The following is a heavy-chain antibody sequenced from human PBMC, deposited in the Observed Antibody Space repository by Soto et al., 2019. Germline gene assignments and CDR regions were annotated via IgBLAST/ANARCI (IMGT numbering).Heavy chain of an antibody. CDR3: ASGIAARQGNFDY. J-gene: IGHJ4*02. CDR2: ISSSGSTI. CDR1: GFTFSSYE. Sequence: GGSLRLSCAASGFTFSSYEMNWVRQAPGKGLEWVSYISSSGSTIYYADSVKGRFTISRDNAKNSLYLQMNSLRAEDTAVYYCASGIAARQGNFDYWGQGTLVTVSS. V-gene: IGHV3-48*03. D-gene: IGHD6-6*01.